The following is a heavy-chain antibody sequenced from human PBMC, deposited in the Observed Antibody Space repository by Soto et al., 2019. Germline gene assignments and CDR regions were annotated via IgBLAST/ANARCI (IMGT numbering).Heavy chain of an antibody. D-gene: IGHD3-10*01. V-gene: IGHV4-34*01. Sequence: SETLSLTCAVYGGSFSGYYWSWIRQPPGKGLEWIGEINHSGSTNYNPSLKSRVTISVDTSKNQFSLKLSSVTAADTAVYYCARGLGVGGPVAPHNYYYYYMDVWGKGTTVTVSS. CDR2: INHSGST. CDR3: ARGLGVGGPVAPHNYYYYYMDV. J-gene: IGHJ6*03. CDR1: GGSFSGYY.